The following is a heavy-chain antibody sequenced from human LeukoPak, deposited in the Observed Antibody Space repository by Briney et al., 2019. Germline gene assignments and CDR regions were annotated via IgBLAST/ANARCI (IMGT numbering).Heavy chain of an antibody. CDR2: INHSGST. Sequence: SETLSLTCSVSGGSVSSGSYYWSWIRQPPGKGLEWIGEINHSGSTNYNPSLKSRVTISVDTSKNQFSLKLSSVTAVDTAVYYCARAYRGDGYNISPSRDYWGQGTLVTVSS. CDR3: ARAYRGDGYNISPSRDY. CDR1: GGSVSSGSYY. J-gene: IGHJ4*02. V-gene: IGHV4-39*07. D-gene: IGHD5-24*01.